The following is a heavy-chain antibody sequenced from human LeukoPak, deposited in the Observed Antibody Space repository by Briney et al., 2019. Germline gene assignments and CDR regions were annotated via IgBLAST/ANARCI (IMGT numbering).Heavy chain of an antibody. CDR1: GFTVSSNY. CDR2: IYSGGST. J-gene: IGHJ4*02. V-gene: IGHV3-53*01. D-gene: IGHD3-22*01. Sequence: PGGSLRLSCAVSGFTVSSNYMSWVRQTPGKGLEWVSVIYSGGSTYYADSVKGRFTISRDNSKNTLYLQMNSLRVEDTAVYYCARDGDDTSGSFSPFDYWGQGSLVTVSS. CDR3: ARDGDDTSGSFSPFDY.